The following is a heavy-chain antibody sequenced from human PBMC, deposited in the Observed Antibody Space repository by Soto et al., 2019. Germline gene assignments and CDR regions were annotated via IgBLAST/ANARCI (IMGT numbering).Heavy chain of an antibody. Sequence: ASVKVSCKASGYTFTGYYIYWLRQAPGQGLEWMGWINPNNGDTNYAQKFQGWVTMTRDTSISTAYMELSRLRSDDTAVYYCARDGLGTTGYYYGMDVWGQGTTVTVSS. CDR1: GYTFTGYY. D-gene: IGHD1-1*01. V-gene: IGHV1-2*04. CDR2: INPNNGDT. CDR3: ARDGLGTTGYYYGMDV. J-gene: IGHJ6*02.